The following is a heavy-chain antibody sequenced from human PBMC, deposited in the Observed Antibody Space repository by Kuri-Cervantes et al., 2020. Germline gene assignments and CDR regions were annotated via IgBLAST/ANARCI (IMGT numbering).Heavy chain of an antibody. Sequence: GGSLRLSCAASGFTFSSYWMSWVRQAPGKGLEWVANIKQDGSEKYYVDSVKGRFTISRDNSKNTLYLQMNSLRAEDTAVYYCARDAGPVVYYFDYWGQGTLVTVSS. V-gene: IGHV3-7*01. CDR1: GFTFSSYW. J-gene: IGHJ4*02. CDR2: IKQDGSEK. D-gene: IGHD6-13*01. CDR3: ARDAGPVVYYFDY.